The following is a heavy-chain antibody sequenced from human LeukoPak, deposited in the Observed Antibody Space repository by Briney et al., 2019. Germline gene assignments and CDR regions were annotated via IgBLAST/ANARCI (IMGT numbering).Heavy chain of an antibody. CDR3: AKGGGTGYSSSWYSN. D-gene: IGHD6-13*01. J-gene: IGHJ4*02. CDR1: EFSVGSNY. V-gene: IGHV3-23*01. Sequence: GGSLRLSCAASEFSVGSNYMTWVRQAPGKGLEWVSAISGSGGSTYYADSVKGRFTISRDNSKKTVYLQMNSLRAEDAAVYYCAKGGGTGYSSSWYSNWGQGTLVTVSS. CDR2: ISGSGGST.